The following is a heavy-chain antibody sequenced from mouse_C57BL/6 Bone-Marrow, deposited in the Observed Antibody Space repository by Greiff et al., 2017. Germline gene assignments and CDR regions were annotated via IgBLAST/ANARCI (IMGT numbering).Heavy chain of an antibody. CDR1: GFTFSNYW. Sequence: EVKVEESGGGLVQPGGSMKLSCVASGFTFSNYWMNWVRQSPEKGLEWVAQIRLKSDNYATHYAESVKGRFTISRDDSKSSVYLQMNNLRAEDTGIYYCTLIYYYGSRGYFDVWGTGTTVTVSS. CDR3: TLIYYYGSRGYFDV. J-gene: IGHJ1*03. V-gene: IGHV6-3*01. D-gene: IGHD1-1*01. CDR2: IRLKSDNYAT.